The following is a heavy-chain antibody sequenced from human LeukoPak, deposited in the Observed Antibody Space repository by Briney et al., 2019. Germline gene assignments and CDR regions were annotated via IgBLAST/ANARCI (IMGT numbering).Heavy chain of an antibody. CDR2: ISGSGAST. V-gene: IGHV3-23*01. J-gene: IGHJ6*02. CDR1: GFTLSTNA. D-gene: IGHD3-10*01. Sequence: GGSLRLSCLTSGFTLSTNAMSWVRQAPGKGLEWISGISGSGASTYYADSVRGRFTISRDNSKNTLYLQMNSLRSDDTAVYYCAQGGSEIYYFYHGMDVWGRGTTVTVSS. CDR3: AQGGSEIYYFYHGMDV.